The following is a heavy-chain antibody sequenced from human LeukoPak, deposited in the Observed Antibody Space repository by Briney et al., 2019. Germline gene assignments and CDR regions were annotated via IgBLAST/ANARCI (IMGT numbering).Heavy chain of an antibody. CDR1: GYTSTSYG. CDR3: ARARITIFGVVIMSFDY. Sequence: WASVKVSCKASGYTSTSYGISWVRQAPGQGLEWMGWISAYNGNTNYAQKLQGRVTMTTDTSTSTAYMELRSLRSDDTAVYYCARARITIFGVVIMSFDYWGQGTLVTVSS. V-gene: IGHV1-18*01. J-gene: IGHJ4*02. CDR2: ISAYNGNT. D-gene: IGHD3-3*01.